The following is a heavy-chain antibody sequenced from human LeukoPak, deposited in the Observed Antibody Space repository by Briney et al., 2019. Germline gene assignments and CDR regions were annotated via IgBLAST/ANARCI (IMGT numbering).Heavy chain of an antibody. CDR1: GFTFSSYW. CDR3: AKDHYNYYGSGTYYMI. J-gene: IGHJ4*02. CDR2: IKQDGSEK. V-gene: IGHV3-7*03. Sequence: GGSLRLSCAASGFTFSSYWMSWVRQAPGKGLEWVANIKQDGSEKYYVDSVKGRFTISRDNAKNSLYLQMNSLRAEDTALYYCAKDHYNYYGSGTYYMIRGQGTLVTVSS. D-gene: IGHD3-10*01.